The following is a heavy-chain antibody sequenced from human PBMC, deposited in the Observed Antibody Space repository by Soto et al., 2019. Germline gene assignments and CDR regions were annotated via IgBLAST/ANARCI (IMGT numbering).Heavy chain of an antibody. J-gene: IGHJ6*02. V-gene: IGHV3-48*02. CDR3: ERVAYLPGGYYYGMDV. CDR1: GFTFSRFS. D-gene: IGHD2-21*01. Sequence: GSLRLSCAASGFTFSRFSINWVRQAPGKGLEWVSYISNSSSSIYYADSVKGRFTSSRDNAKNALYLQMNSLRDEDTAVYYCERVAYLPGGYYYGMDVWGQGTKVTVSS. CDR2: ISNSSSSI.